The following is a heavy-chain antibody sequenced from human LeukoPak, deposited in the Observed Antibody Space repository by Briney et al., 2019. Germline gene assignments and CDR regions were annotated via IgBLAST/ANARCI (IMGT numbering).Heavy chain of an antibody. D-gene: IGHD1-26*01. Sequence: SETLSLTCTVSGGSISSYYWSWIRQPPGKGLEWIGYIYYSGSTNYNPSLKSRVTISVDTSKNQFSLKLSSVTAADTAVYYCAREEGSSLAAFDIWGQGTMVTVSS. V-gene: IGHV4-59*12. CDR1: GGSISSYY. CDR2: IYYSGST. J-gene: IGHJ3*02. CDR3: AREEGSSLAAFDI.